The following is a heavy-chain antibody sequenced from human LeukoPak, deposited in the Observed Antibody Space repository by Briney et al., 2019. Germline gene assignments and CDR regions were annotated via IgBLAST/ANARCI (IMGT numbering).Heavy chain of an antibody. J-gene: IGHJ5*02. CDR2: IYHGGST. D-gene: IGHD3-22*01. V-gene: IGHV4-59*01. Sequence: SETLSLTCIVSRGSISSYYWSWIRQPPGKGLEWIGYIYHGGSTNYNPSLKSRVTISGDTSKNKFFLNLSSVTAADTAMYYCARGRYYYDSSGYPYNWFDPWGQGTLVTVSS. CDR1: RGSISSYY. CDR3: ARGRYYYDSSGYPYNWFDP.